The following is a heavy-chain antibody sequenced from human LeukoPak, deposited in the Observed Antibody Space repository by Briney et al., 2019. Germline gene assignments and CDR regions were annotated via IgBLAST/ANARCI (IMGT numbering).Heavy chain of an antibody. Sequence: GGSLRLSCAASGFTFSSYAMSWVRQAPGKGLEWVSAISGSGGSTYYADSVKGRFTISRDNSKNTLYLQMNSLRVEDTAVYYCAKDMYYYDSHDYWGQGTLVTVSS. CDR2: ISGSGGST. V-gene: IGHV3-23*01. J-gene: IGHJ4*02. CDR1: GFTFSSYA. D-gene: IGHD3-22*01. CDR3: AKDMYYYDSHDY.